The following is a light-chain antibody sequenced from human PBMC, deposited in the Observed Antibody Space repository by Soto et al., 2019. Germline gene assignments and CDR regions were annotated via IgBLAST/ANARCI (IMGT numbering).Light chain of an antibody. Sequence: EFVLTQPRGPLSLSKGERATLSCRASQRVSSSFLRWYQQKRGQAPRLLMFDASSRATGIPDRFSGSGSGTDFTLTIYRLEPEDFAVYYCQQSGYSPITFGQGTRLEIK. CDR1: QRVSSSF. CDR3: QQSGYSPIT. V-gene: IGKV3-20*01. J-gene: IGKJ5*01. CDR2: DAS.